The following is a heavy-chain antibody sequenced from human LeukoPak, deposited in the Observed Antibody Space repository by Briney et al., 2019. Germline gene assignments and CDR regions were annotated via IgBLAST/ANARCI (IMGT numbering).Heavy chain of an antibody. D-gene: IGHD3-22*01. J-gene: IGHJ4*02. CDR1: GFTFSSSE. CDR3: ASGVIFYDTSGRNY. V-gene: IGHV3-48*03. CDR2: ISSSGSTR. Sequence: AGGSLRLSCVASGFTFSSSEMNWVRQAPGKGLEWVSYISSSGSTRYYGDSVKGRFTISRDNAKNSVYLQMNSLRAEDTAIYYCASGVIFYDTSGRNYWGQGTLVTVSS.